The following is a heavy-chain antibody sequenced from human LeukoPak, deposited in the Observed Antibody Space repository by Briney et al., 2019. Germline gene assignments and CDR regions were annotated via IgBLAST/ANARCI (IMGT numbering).Heavy chain of an antibody. V-gene: IGHV4-30-2*01. Sequence: SETLSLTCTVSGGSISSGGYYWSWIRQPPGKGLEWIGYIYHGGSTYYNPSLKSRVTISVDRSKNQFSLKLSSVTAADTAVYYCARSADSSGYYGTKYYYYMDVWGKGTTVTVSS. CDR3: ARSADSSGYYGTKYYYYMDV. CDR2: IYHGGST. D-gene: IGHD3-22*01. J-gene: IGHJ6*03. CDR1: GGSISSGGYY.